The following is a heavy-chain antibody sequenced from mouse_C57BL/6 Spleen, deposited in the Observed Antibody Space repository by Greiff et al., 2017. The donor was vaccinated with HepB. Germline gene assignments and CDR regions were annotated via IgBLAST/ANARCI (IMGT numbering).Heavy chain of an antibody. CDR1: GYTFTDYN. V-gene: IGHV1-18*01. CDR2: INPNNGGT. D-gene: IGHD1-1*01. CDR3: ARENYGSSPGFAY. J-gene: IGHJ3*01. Sequence: EVQLQQSGPELVKPGASVKIPCKASGYTFTDYNMDWVKQSHGKSLEWIGDINPNNGGTIYNQKFKGKATLTVDKSSSTAYMELRRLTSEDTAVYYCARENYGSSPGFAYWGQGTLVTVSA.